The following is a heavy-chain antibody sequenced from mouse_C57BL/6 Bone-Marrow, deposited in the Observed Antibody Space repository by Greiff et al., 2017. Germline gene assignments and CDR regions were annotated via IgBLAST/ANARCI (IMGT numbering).Heavy chain of an antibody. Sequence: QVQLQQPGAELVMPGASVKLSCKASGYTFTSYWMHWVKQRPGKGLEWIGEIDPSDSYTNYNQKFKCKSTLTVDKSSSTVYMQLSSRTSEDSAVYYWARDYGSSYDYFDYWGQGTTLTVSS. J-gene: IGHJ2*01. D-gene: IGHD1-1*01. CDR2: IDPSDSYT. V-gene: IGHV1-69*01. CDR3: ARDYGSSYDYFDY. CDR1: GYTFTSYW.